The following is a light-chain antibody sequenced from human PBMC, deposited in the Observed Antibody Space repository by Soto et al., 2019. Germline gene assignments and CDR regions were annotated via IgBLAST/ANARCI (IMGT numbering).Light chain of an antibody. J-gene: IGLJ2*01. CDR2: EVT. V-gene: IGLV2-14*01. CDR1: NSDIGAYDY. Sequence: QSVLTQPASVSGSPGQSITISCTGSNSDIGAYDYVSWYQQHPGKPPTLLIYEVTFRPSGVPNRFSGSKSGNTATLTISGLLTEDEADYYCGSYASATLIFCGGTKLTVL. CDR3: GSYASATLI.